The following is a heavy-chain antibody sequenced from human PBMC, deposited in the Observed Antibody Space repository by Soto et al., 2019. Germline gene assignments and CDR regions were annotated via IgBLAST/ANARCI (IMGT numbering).Heavy chain of an antibody. CDR2: MNAGVGNT. CDR1: GYTFTDYA. D-gene: IGHD5-18*01. J-gene: IGHJ4*02. V-gene: IGHV1-3*01. CDR3: ARDTGYTFGSLNY. Sequence: HVELVQSGADVKKPGASVTISCKASGYTFTDYALHWVRQAPGQRLERRGWMNAGVGNTLYSQKFQGRITIPRDTSARTAYMELNSLKSEDTSIYYCARDTGYTFGSLNYWGPGTLVTVSS.